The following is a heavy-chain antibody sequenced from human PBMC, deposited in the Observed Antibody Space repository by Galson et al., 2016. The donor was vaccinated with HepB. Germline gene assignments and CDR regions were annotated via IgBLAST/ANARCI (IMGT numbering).Heavy chain of an antibody. Sequence: SETLSLTCTVSGDSISLYFWSWVRQPPGKGLEWIGYMFYTGTINYNPSLKSRVTMSVDTAKSQFFLNLTSITAADTAVYYCVRGDGYSYGYPDYWGQGTLVTVSS. CDR3: VRGDGYSYGYPDY. CDR1: GDSISLYF. J-gene: IGHJ4*02. D-gene: IGHD5-18*01. V-gene: IGHV4-59*01. CDR2: MFYTGTI.